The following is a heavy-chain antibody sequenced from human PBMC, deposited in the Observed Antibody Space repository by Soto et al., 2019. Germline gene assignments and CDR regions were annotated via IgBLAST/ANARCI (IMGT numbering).Heavy chain of an antibody. CDR2: IKQDGTEK. CDR1: GFTYSSYW. D-gene: IGHD2-2*01. CDR3: ARGRMCISRSCYLDY. J-gene: IGHJ4*03. Sequence: GGSLRLSCAGSGFTYSSYWMTWVRQAPGKGLEWVANIKQDGTEKYYVDSVEGRFTISRDNAKSSLFLQMDSLRAEDTAVYYCARGRMCISRSCYLDYWGQGTTVTVSS. V-gene: IGHV3-7*01.